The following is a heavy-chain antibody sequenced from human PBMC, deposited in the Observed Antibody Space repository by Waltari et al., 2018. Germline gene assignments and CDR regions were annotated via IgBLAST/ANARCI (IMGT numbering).Heavy chain of an antibody. CDR2: ITHSGST. CDR1: GGSVNFYY. CDR3: ARRGYCGIDCYSNYFDF. V-gene: IGHV4-34*01. D-gene: IGHD2-21*01. J-gene: IGHJ4*02. Sequence: QVLLQQWGAGLLKPSETLSLTCAVYGGSVNFYYWCWIRQPPGEGLEWIGGITHSGSTNYNPSLKSRVSISVDTPNNQFSLKLTSVTAADTAAYYCARRGYCGIDCYSNYFDFWGQGTLVTVSS.